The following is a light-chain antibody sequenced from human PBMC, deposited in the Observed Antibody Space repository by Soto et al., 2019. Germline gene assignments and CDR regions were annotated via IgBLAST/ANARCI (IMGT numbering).Light chain of an antibody. CDR1: QSVSSN. CDR2: GAS. Sequence: EIGVTQSPATVSLSQGERATLSCRASQSVSSNLAWYQQKPGQAPRLLIYGASTRAIGIPARFRGSGSGTEFTLTISSLQSEDFAVYYCQLYNNLPVTFGQGTKVDIK. J-gene: IGKJ1*01. CDR3: QLYNNLPVT. V-gene: IGKV3-15*01.